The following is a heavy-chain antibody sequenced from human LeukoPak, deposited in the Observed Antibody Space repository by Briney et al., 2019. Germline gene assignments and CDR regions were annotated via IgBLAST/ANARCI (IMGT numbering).Heavy chain of an antibody. CDR3: AKAGGYSYGSAGSY. D-gene: IGHD5-18*01. V-gene: IGHV3-9*02. Sequence: GGSLRLSCAASGFTSDDYAMHWVRQAPGKGLEWVSGISWNSGSIGYADSVKGRFTISRDNAKNSLYLQMNSLRAEDTALYYCAKAGGYSYGSAGSYWGQGTLVTVSS. J-gene: IGHJ4*02. CDR2: ISWNSGSI. CDR1: GFTSDDYA.